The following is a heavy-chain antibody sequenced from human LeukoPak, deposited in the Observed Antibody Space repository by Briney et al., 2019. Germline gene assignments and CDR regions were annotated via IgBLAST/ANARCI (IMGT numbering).Heavy chain of an antibody. V-gene: IGHV1-18*01. D-gene: IGHD6-19*01. CDR1: GYTFITYG. J-gene: IGHJ6*03. CDR2: ISTYNGDT. CDR3: ARGGSDWYMDV. Sequence: ASVKVSCKTSGYTFITYGINWVRQAPGQGLEWMGWISTYNGDTNYAQKLQGRVTMTTDTSTSTAYMELRSLRSNDTAVYYCARGGSDWYMDVWGKGTTVTISS.